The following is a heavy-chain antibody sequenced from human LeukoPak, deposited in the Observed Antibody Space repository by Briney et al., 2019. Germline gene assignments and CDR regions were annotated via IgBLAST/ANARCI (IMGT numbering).Heavy chain of an antibody. CDR1: GFTFSDYY. J-gene: IGHJ4*02. V-gene: IGHV3-11*01. CDR2: ISSSGSTI. CDR3: ARDYDILTGYSGPYYFDY. Sequence: GGSLRLSCAASGFTFSDYYMSWIRQAPGKGLEWVSYISSSGSTIYYADSVKGRFTISRDNAKNSLYLQMNSLRAEDTAVYYCARDYDILTGYSGPYYFDYWGQGTLVTVSS. D-gene: IGHD3-9*01.